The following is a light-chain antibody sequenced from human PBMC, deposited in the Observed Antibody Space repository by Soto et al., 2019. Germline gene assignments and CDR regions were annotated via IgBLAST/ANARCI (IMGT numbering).Light chain of an antibody. V-gene: IGKV3-20*01. CDR2: GAS. J-gene: IGKJ1*01. CDR3: QQYGTSPRT. CDR1: QSVSSY. Sequence: EIVLTQSPGTLSLSPGERATLSCRASQSVSSYLAWYQQKPGQAPRLLIYGASGRATGIPDRFSGSESGTDFTLTISRLEAEDSAVYYCQQYGTSPRTFGQGTKVDIK.